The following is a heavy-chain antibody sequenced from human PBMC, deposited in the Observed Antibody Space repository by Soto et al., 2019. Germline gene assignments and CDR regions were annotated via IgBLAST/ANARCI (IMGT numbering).Heavy chain of an antibody. J-gene: IGHJ6*02. Sequence: ASVKVSCKASGYTFTSYGIRWVRQAPGQGLEWMGWISAYNGNTNYAQKLQGRVTMTTDTSTSTAYMELRSLRSDDTAVYYCARDAQPSLRFLEWFPMDVWGQGTTVTVSS. V-gene: IGHV1-18*01. CDR1: GYTFTSYG. CDR3: ARDAQPSLRFLEWFPMDV. CDR2: ISAYNGNT. D-gene: IGHD3-3*01.